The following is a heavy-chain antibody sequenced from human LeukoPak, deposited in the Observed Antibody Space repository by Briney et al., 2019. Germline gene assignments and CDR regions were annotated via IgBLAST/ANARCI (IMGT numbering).Heavy chain of an antibody. D-gene: IGHD3-3*01. CDR1: GGSIGSSTYY. CDR3: ARHTTIFGHFGY. Sequence: PSETLSLTCTVSGGSIGSSTYYWGWIRQPPGKGLEWIGSIYYSGNTYYNPSLKSRVTISADTSKNQFSLKLSSVTAADTAIYYCARHTTIFGHFGYWGQGTLVTVSS. J-gene: IGHJ4*02. V-gene: IGHV4-39*01. CDR2: IYYSGNT.